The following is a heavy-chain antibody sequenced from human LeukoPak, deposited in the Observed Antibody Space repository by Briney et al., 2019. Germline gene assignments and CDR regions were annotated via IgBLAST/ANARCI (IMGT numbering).Heavy chain of an antibody. D-gene: IGHD1-1*01. CDR3: AKSLLTTATGTGRAFDI. CDR2: IRYDGSNK. CDR1: GFTFSSYG. Sequence: TGGSLRLSCAASGFTFSSYGMHWVRQAPGKGLEWVAFIRYDGSNKSYADPVKGRFTISRDNSKNTLYLQMNSLRAEDSAEYYCAKSLLTTATGTGRAFDIWGQGTMVTVSA. J-gene: IGHJ3*02. V-gene: IGHV3-30*02.